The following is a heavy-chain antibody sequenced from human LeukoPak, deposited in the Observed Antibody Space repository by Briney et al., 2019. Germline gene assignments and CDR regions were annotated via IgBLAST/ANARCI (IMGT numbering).Heavy chain of an antibody. CDR2: IYYSGST. D-gene: IGHD3-10*01. J-gene: IGHJ4*02. V-gene: IGHV4-59*08. Sequence: PSETLSPTCSVSGGSISSYYWSWIRQPPGKGLEWIGYIYYSGSTNYNPSLKSRVTISVDTSKNQFSLKLSSVTAADTAVYYCARVDYGSGSYYGPFDYWGQGTLVTVSS. CDR3: ARVDYGSGSYYGPFDY. CDR1: GGSISSYY.